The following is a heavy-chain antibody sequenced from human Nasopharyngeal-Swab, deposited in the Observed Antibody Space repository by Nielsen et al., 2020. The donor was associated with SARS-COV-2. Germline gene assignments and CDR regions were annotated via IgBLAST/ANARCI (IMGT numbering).Heavy chain of an antibody. CDR3: ARDQIPSYYYDSSGPNQIDY. V-gene: IGHV3-21*01. D-gene: IGHD3-22*01. CDR1: GFTFSSYS. CDR2: ISSSSSYI. Sequence: ESLKISCAASGFTFSSYSMNWVRQAPGKGLEWVSSISSSSSYIYYADSVKGRFTISRDNAKNSLYLQMNSLRAEDTAVYYCARDQIPSYYYDSSGPNQIDYWGQGTLVTVSS. J-gene: IGHJ4*02.